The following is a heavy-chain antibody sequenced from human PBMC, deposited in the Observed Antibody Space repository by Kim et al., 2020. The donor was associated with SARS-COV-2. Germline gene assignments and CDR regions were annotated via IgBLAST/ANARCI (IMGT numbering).Heavy chain of an antibody. D-gene: IGHD3-16*01. CDR1: GYTFNGYY. Sequence: ASVKVSCKASGYTFNGYYMHWVRQPPGQGLEWMGWINPNNGVTRYAQKFQGSVTLTSDTSITTVYMELTRLTSDDTAVYYCARDDGGDPCNALDIWGQGTVVTVSS. CDR3: ARDDGGDPCNALDI. V-gene: IGHV1-2*02. CDR2: INPNNGVT. J-gene: IGHJ3*02.